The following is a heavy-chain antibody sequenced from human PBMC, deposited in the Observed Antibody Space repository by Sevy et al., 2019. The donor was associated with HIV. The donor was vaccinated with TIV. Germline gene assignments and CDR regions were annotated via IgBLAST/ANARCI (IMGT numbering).Heavy chain of an antibody. V-gene: IGHV4-38-2*02. CDR1: GYSISSGYY. CDR3: ARTSRFWEWLLPGGPDYGMDV. J-gene: IGHJ6*02. CDR2: IYHSGST. Sequence: SETLSLTCTVSGYSISSGYYWGWIRPPPGKGLEWIGSIYHSGSTYYNPSLKSRVTISVDTSKNQFSMKLSTVTAADTAMYYWARTSRFWEWLLPGGPDYGMDVWGQGTTVTVSS. D-gene: IGHD3-3*01.